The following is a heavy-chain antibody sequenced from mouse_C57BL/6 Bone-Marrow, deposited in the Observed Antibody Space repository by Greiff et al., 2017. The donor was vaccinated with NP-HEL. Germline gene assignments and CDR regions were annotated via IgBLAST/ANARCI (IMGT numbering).Heavy chain of an antibody. CDR2: ISSGSSTI. J-gene: IGHJ2*01. V-gene: IGHV5-17*01. CDR3: ARGKTTVRGDYFDY. CDR1: GFTFSDYG. D-gene: IGHD1-1*01. Sequence: DVQLQESGGGLVKPGGSLKLSCAASGFTFSDYGMHWVRQAPEKGLEWVAYISSGSSTIYYADTVKGRFTISRDNAKNTLFLQMTSLRSEDTAMYYCARGKTTVRGDYFDYWGQGTTLTVSS.